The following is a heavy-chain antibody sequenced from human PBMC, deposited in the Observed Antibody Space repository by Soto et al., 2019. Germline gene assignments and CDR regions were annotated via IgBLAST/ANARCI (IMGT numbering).Heavy chain of an antibody. Sequence: QVQLVQSGAEVKKPGSSVKVSCRASGGTFSTDTISWVRQAPGQGPEWMGGIIPIFGTANYAQKFQGRVTSPADGSRSTAYMEVCSQRSEVKAVYYGARRGDKEYLAAGDIWGQGTMVTVSS. J-gene: IGHJ3*02. D-gene: IGHD2-21*02. CDR2: IIPIFGTA. CDR1: GGTFSTDT. V-gene: IGHV1-69*01. CDR3: ARRGDKEYLAAGDI.